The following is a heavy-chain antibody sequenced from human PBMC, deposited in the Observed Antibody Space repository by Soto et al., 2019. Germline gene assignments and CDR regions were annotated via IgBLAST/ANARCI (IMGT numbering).Heavy chain of an antibody. CDR2: INPNSGGT. D-gene: IGHD2-21*02. V-gene: IGHV1-2*02. CDR1: VYTFTCYY. Sequence: XSVKVSCKASVYTFTCYYMHWVRQAPGQGLEWMGWINPNSGGTNYAQKFQGRVTMTRDTSISTAYMELSRLRSDDTAVYYCARAAFVVVTAIWRYWGQGTLVTVSS. J-gene: IGHJ4*02. CDR3: ARAAFVVVTAIWRY.